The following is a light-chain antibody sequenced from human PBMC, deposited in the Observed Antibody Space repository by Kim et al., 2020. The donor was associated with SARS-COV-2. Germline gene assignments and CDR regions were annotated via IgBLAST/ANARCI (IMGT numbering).Light chain of an antibody. J-gene: IGLJ1*01. V-gene: IGLV3-19*01. Sequence: ALGLTVRITCQGDSLRTYYATWYQKKPGQAPVVVMYGKNNRPSGIPDRFSGSSSGNTASLTITGAQAEDEADYYCNSRDSSGNHYVFGTGTKVTVL. CDR1: SLRTYY. CDR3: NSRDSSGNHYV. CDR2: GKN.